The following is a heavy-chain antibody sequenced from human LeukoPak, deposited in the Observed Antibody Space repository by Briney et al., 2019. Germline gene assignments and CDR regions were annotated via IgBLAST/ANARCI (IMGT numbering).Heavy chain of an antibody. CDR2: IYTSGST. Sequence: SETLSLTCTVSGNSISSYYWSWIRQPAGKGLEWIGRIYTSGSTNYNPSLKSRVTISVDTSKNQFSLKLSSVTAADTAVYYCATAPDYGDYEAPGYFDLWGRGTLVTVSS. J-gene: IGHJ2*01. CDR3: ATAPDYGDYEAPGYFDL. D-gene: IGHD4-17*01. CDR1: GNSISSYY. V-gene: IGHV4-4*07.